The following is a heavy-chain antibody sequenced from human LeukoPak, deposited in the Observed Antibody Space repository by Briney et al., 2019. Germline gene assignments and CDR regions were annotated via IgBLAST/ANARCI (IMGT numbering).Heavy chain of an antibody. CDR3: AKDFGYYGSGSYSDY. CDR1: GFTFSSYA. Sequence: GGSLRLSCGASGFTFSSYAMSWVRQAPGKGLEWVSAISVSGGSTYYADSVKGRFTISRDNSKNTLYLQMNSLRAEDTAVYYCAKDFGYYGSGSYSDYWGQGTLVTVSS. D-gene: IGHD3-10*01. V-gene: IGHV3-23*01. CDR2: ISVSGGST. J-gene: IGHJ4*02.